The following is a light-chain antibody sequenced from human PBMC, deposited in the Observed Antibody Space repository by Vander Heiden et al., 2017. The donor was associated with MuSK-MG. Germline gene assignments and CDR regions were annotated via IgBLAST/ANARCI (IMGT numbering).Light chain of an antibody. Sequence: VAPGKTARITCGGNNIGSKSVHWYQQKPGQAPVLVIYYDSDRPSGIPERFSGSNSGNTATLTISRVEAGDEADYYCQVWDSSSDHRVVFGGGTKLTVL. CDR3: QVWDSSSDHRVV. V-gene: IGLV3-21*04. CDR1: NIGSKS. CDR2: YDS. J-gene: IGLJ2*01.